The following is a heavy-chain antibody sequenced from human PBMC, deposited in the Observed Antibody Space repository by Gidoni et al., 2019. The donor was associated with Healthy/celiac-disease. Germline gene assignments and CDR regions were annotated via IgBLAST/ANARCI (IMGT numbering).Heavy chain of an antibody. CDR2: MSGSGGST. Sequence: EVQLFESGGGLVQPGGSLRLSCAASGFTLSSYAMSWVRQAPGKGLGWVSAMSGSGGSTYYSDSVKGRFTISRDNSKNTLYLQMNSMRAEDTAVYYCAKDEGARELHFDYWGQGTLVTVSS. V-gene: IGHV3-23*01. J-gene: IGHJ4*02. CDR3: AKDEGARELHFDY. CDR1: GFTLSSYA. D-gene: IGHD1-26*01.